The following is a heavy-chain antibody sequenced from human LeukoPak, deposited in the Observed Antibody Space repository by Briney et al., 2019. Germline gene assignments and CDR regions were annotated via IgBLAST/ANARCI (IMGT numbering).Heavy chain of an antibody. J-gene: IGHJ4*02. V-gene: IGHV3-23*01. CDR3: AKQGATAVAAGGDFDY. CDR1: GLPFRSNA. Sequence: GGSLRSSCEASGLPFRSNAMNWVRRAPGKGLEWFPGFNCSGGSTYYADSVKDRFTISRDNSKNTLYLQMNSLRAEDTAVYYCAKQGATAVAAGGDFDYWGQGTLVTVSS. CDR2: FNCSGGST. D-gene: IGHD6-19*01.